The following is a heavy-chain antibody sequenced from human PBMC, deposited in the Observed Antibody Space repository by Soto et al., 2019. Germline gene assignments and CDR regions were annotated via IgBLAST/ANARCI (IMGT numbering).Heavy chain of an antibody. CDR3: ARHYDTSWELEYFQH. V-gene: IGHV5-51*01. CDR1: GYTFTSYW. CDR2: IYPGDSDT. Sequence: EVQLVQSGAEVKKPGESLKISCEGSGYTFTSYWIGWVRQKPGKGLEWMGIIYPGDSDTRYSPSFQGQVTISVDKSINTAYLQWSSLKASDTAMYYCARHYDTSWELEYFQHWGQGTLVSVSS. J-gene: IGHJ1*01. D-gene: IGHD2-2*01.